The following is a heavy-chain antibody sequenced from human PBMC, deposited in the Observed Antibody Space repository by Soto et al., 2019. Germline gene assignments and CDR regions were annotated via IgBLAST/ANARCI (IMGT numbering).Heavy chain of an antibody. CDR3: ARAAGGVYYDSSGTEGDDAFDI. D-gene: IGHD3-22*01. Sequence: PGGSLRLSCAASGFTFSSYDMHWVRQATGKGLDWVSAIGTAGDTYYPGSVKGRFTISRENAKNSLYLQMNSLRAGDTAVYYCARAAGGVYYDSSGTEGDDAFDIWGQGTMVTVSS. CDR2: IGTAGDT. J-gene: IGHJ3*02. V-gene: IGHV3-13*01. CDR1: GFTFSSYD.